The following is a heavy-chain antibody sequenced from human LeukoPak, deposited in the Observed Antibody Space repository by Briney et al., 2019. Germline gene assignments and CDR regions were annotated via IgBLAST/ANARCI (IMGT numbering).Heavy chain of an antibody. CDR3: ARDPAAAYITLTHFDY. Sequence: PSETLSLTCAVYGGSFSGYYWSWIRQPPGKGLEWIGEINHSGSTNSNPPLKSRVTISVDTSKNQFSLKLSSVTAADTAVYYCARDPAAAYITLTHFDYWGQGTLVTVSS. J-gene: IGHJ4*02. V-gene: IGHV4-34*01. D-gene: IGHD6-13*01. CDR1: GGSFSGYY. CDR2: INHSGST.